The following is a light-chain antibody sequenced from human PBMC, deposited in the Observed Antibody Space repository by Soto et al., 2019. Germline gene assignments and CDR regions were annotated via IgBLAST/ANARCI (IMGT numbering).Light chain of an antibody. Sequence: QSALTQPASVSGSPGQSITISCTGTSSDVVNDLLVSWYQQQPSKAPKLMIYDVSKRPSGVPDRFSGSKSGNTASLTISGLQAEDEADYYCCSYAGSYVFGTGTKLTVL. CDR2: DVS. CDR3: CSYAGSYV. V-gene: IGLV2-23*02. J-gene: IGLJ1*01. CDR1: SSDVVNDLL.